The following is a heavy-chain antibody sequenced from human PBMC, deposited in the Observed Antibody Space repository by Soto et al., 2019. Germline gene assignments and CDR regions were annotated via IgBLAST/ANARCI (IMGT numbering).Heavy chain of an antibody. CDR2: VLPIFGKT. J-gene: IGHJ6*02. CDR1: GGIFSNYG. Sequence: GASVKVSCKASGGIFSNYGINWMRQAPGQGLEWTGGVLPIFGKTDYAQKFQGRLTIIADESTATAYMELSNLRSEDTAVYYCARPMVRGITHYAMAVWGQGTTVTVSS. CDR3: ARPMVRGITHYAMAV. D-gene: IGHD3-10*01. V-gene: IGHV1-69*13.